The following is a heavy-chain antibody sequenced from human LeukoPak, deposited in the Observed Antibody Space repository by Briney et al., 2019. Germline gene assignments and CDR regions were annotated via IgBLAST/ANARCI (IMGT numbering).Heavy chain of an antibody. CDR3: TRDYGEVDY. CDR1: GVTFDAYP. Sequence: GGSLRLSCTASGVTFDAYPMGWFRQAPGKGLEWVGFIRSKAYGGTTEYAASVKGRFTISRDDSKRIAYLQMHSLKTEDTALYYCTRDYGEVDYWGQGTLVTVSS. V-gene: IGHV3-49*03. D-gene: IGHD4-17*01. CDR2: IRSKAYGGTT. J-gene: IGHJ4*02.